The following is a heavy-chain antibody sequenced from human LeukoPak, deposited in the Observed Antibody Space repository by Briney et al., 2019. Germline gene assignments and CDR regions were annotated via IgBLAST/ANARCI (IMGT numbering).Heavy chain of an antibody. D-gene: IGHD3-22*01. CDR2: MHYSGST. J-gene: IGHJ2*01. CDR1: GGSISTYY. Sequence: SETLSLTCTVSGGSISTYYWSWIRQPPGKGLEWIAYMHYSGSTNYNPSLRSRVTISVDTSKNQFSLKLSSVTAADTAAYYCARPRGYDSSGYYYGYFDLWGRGTLVTVSS. CDR3: ARPRGYDSSGYYYGYFDL. V-gene: IGHV4-59*08.